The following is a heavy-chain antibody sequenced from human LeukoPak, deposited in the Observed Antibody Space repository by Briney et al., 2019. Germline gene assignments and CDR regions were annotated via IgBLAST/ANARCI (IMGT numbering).Heavy chain of an antibody. V-gene: IGHV1-3*02. D-gene: IGHD3-22*01. J-gene: IGHJ4*02. Sequence: ASVKVSCKASGYTFTSYAMHWVRQAPGQRLEWMGWSNAGDGNTKYSQEFQGRVTITRDTSASTAYMELSSLRSEDMAVYYCARAYNYYDSSGYYLGYYFDYWGQGTLVTVSS. CDR2: SNAGDGNT. CDR3: ARAYNYYDSSGYYLGYYFDY. CDR1: GYTFTSYA.